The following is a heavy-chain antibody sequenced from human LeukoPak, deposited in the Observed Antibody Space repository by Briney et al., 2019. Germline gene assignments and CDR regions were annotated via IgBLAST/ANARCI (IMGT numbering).Heavy chain of an antibody. CDR1: GFTFSSYA. J-gene: IGHJ6*04. V-gene: IGHV3-30*04. D-gene: IGHD3-10*01. CDR2: ISYDGSNK. Sequence: GGSLRLSCAASGFTFSSYAMHWVRQAPGKGLEWVAVISYDGSNKYYADSVKGRFTISRDNSKNTLYLQMNSLRAEDTAVYYCARDSDYYGSGSYYSLGMEVWGKGTTVTVSS. CDR3: ARDSDYYGSGSYYSLGMEV.